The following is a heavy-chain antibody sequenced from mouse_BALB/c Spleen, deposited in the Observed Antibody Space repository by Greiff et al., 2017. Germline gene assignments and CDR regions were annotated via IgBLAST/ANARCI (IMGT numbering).Heavy chain of an antibody. CDR3: ARSTFYGNYEYYAMDY. CDR2: IDPANGNT. CDR1: GFNIKDTY. J-gene: IGHJ4*01. V-gene: IGHV14-3*02. Sequence: VQLQQSGAELVKPGASVKLSCTASGFNIKDTYMHWVKQRPEQGLEWIGRIDPANGNTKYDPKFQGKATITADTSSNTAYLQLSSLTSEDTAVYYCARSTFYGNYEYYAMDYWGQGTSVTVSS. D-gene: IGHD2-1*01.